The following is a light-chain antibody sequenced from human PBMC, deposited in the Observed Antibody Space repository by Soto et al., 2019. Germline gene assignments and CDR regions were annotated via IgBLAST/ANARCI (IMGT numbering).Light chain of an antibody. CDR3: QKYNSAPWT. J-gene: IGKJ1*01. CDR2: AAS. V-gene: IGKV1-27*01. CDR1: QGISKY. Sequence: DIQMTQSPSSLSASVGDRVTITCRASQGISKYLAWYQQKPGKVPELLFYAASTLQSGLPPRFSASGYGTDFTLTISSLQPEDVATYYCQKYNSAPWTFGQGTKVEIK.